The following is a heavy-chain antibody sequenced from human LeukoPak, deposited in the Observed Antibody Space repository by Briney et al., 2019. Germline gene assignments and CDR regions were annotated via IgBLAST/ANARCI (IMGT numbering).Heavy chain of an antibody. D-gene: IGHD3-22*01. Sequence: SVKVSCKASGFTFTSSAVQWVRQARGQRLEWIGWIVVGSGNTNYAQKFQERVTTTRDMSTSTAYMELSSLRSEDTAVYYCAADLLGGGWIYDSSGYLSWGQGTLVTVSS. CDR1: GFTFTSSA. CDR2: IVVGSGNT. V-gene: IGHV1-58*01. CDR3: AADLLGGGWIYDSSGYLS. J-gene: IGHJ4*02.